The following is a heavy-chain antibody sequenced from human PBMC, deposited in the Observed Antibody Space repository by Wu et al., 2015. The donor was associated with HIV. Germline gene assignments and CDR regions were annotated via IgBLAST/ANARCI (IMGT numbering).Heavy chain of an antibody. V-gene: IGHV1-69*13. CDR2: LIPMYGTA. J-gene: IGHJ4*02. Sequence: QVQLLQSGAEVKNPGSSVRVSCKASGATFTSYALSWVRQAPGQGLEWMGRLIPMYGTANYAQKFQGRVTITADESTSTAYMDVSSLRSDDTAVYYRAGGGGRTSMDPFDFWGQGTLVTVSS. D-gene: IGHD5-18*01. CDR1: GATFTSYA. CDR3: AGGGGRTSMDPFDF.